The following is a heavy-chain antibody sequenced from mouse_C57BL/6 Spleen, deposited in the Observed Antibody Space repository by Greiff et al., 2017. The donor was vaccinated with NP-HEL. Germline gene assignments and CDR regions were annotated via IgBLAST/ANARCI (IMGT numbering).Heavy chain of an antibody. CDR3: ARLTGTIWYFDV. CDR1: GYAFSSSW. V-gene: IGHV1-82*01. D-gene: IGHD4-1*01. CDR2: IYPGDGDT. Sequence: QVQLQQSGPELVKPGASVKISCKASGYAFSSSWMNWVKQRPGKGLEWIGRIYPGDGDTNYNGKFKGKATLTADKSSSTAYMQLSSLPSEDSAVYFCARLTGTIWYFDVWGTGTTVTVSS. J-gene: IGHJ1*03.